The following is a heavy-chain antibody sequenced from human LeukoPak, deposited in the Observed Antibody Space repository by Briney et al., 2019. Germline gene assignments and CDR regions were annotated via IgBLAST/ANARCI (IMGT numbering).Heavy chain of an antibody. CDR3: ARVLRGRIVLIGDMDV. CDR2: ISAYNGNT. D-gene: IGHD2-8*01. J-gene: IGHJ6*02. V-gene: IGHV1-18*01. CDR1: GYTFTSYG. Sequence: ASVKVSCKASGYTFTSYGISWVRQAPGQGLEWMGWISAYNGNTNYAQKLQGRVTMTTDTSTRTAYMELRSLRSDDTAVYYCARVLRGRIVLIGDMDVWGQGTTVTVSS.